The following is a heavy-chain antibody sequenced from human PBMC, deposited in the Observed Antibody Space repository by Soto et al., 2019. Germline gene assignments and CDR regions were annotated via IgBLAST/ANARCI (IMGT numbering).Heavy chain of an antibody. V-gene: IGHV3-23*01. CDR3: AKDMWFDP. Sequence: EVKLLESGGGLVQPGGSLRLSCAASGYTFIRYAMSWVRQAPGKGLEWVSAISGSGGSTYYAVSVKGRFTISRDTSKNTLYLQLNSLRAEDTAVYYCAKDMWFDPWGQGTLVTVSS. J-gene: IGHJ5*02. CDR1: GYTFIRYA. CDR2: ISGSGGST.